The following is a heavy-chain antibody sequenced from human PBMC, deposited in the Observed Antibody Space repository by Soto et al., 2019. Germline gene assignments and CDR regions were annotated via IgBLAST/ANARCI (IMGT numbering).Heavy chain of an antibody. V-gene: IGHV3-30-3*01. Sequence: QVQLVESGGGVVQPGRSLRLSCAASGFTFSSYAMHWVRQAPGKGLEWVAVISYDGSNKYYADSVKGRFTISRDNSKNTLYLQMNSLRAEDTAVYYGARDSQYSSSWPYYYYYYGMDVWGQGTTVTVSS. D-gene: IGHD6-13*01. CDR1: GFTFSSYA. CDR3: ARDSQYSSSWPYYYYYYGMDV. CDR2: ISYDGSNK. J-gene: IGHJ6*02.